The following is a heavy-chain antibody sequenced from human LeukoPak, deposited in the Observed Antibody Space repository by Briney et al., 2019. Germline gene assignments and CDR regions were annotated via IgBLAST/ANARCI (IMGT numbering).Heavy chain of an antibody. CDR2: IGGDGGNT. J-gene: IGHJ4*02. Sequence: GESLRLSCAPSGFTLDDYAMQWVRQAPGKGREWVSLIGGDGGNTYYADSVKGRFNISRDNSKNSLFLQLKSLRTDDSALYYCVKEPHYYDRSGYFWGQGTLVTVSS. CDR1: GFTLDDYA. CDR3: VKEPHYYDRSGYF. V-gene: IGHV3-43*02. D-gene: IGHD3-22*01.